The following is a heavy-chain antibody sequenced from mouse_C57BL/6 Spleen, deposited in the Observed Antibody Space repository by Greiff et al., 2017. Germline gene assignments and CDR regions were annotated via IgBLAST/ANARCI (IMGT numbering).Heavy chain of an antibody. CDR1: GFTFSSYA. CDR2: ISDGGSYT. CDR3: ARDPGDDGGDAMDY. D-gene: IGHD2-12*01. J-gene: IGHJ4*01. V-gene: IGHV5-4*01. Sequence: EVQLVESGGGLVKPGGSLKLSCTASGFTFSSYAMSWVRQTPEKRLEWVATISDGGSYTYYPDNVKGRFTISRDNAKNNLYLQMSHLKSEDTAMYYCARDPGDDGGDAMDYWGQGTSVTVSS.